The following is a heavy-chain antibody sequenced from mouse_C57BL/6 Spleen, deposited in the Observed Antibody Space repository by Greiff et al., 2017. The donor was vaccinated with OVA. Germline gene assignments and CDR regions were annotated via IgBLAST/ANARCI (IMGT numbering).Heavy chain of an antibody. V-gene: IGHV1-69*01. D-gene: IGHD1-1*01. CDR2: IDPSDSYT. Sequence: VQLQESGAELVMPGASVKLSCKASGYTFTSYWMHWVKQRPGQGLEWIGEIDPSDSYTNYTQKFKGKSTLTVDKSSSTAYMQPSSLTSEDSAVYYCARKVYYGSSLDYWGQGTTLTGSS. CDR1: GYTFTSYW. CDR3: ARKVYYGSSLDY. J-gene: IGHJ2*01.